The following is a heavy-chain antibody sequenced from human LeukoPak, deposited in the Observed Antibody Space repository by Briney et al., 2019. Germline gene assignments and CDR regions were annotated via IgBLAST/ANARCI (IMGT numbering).Heavy chain of an antibody. CDR3: TRDLLWFGEFHY. V-gene: IGHV3-49*04. D-gene: IGHD3-10*01. CDR1: GFTFSSYA. Sequence: GGSLRHSCAASGFTFSSYAMSWVRQAPGKGLESVGFIRSKAYGGTTEYAASVKGRFTFSRDDSKSIAYLQMNSLKTEDTAVYYCTRDLLWFGEFHYWGQGTLVTVSS. CDR2: IRSKAYGGTT. J-gene: IGHJ4*02.